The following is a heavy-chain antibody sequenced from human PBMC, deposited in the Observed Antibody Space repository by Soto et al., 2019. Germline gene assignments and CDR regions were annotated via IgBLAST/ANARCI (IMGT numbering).Heavy chain of an antibody. Sequence: GGSLRLSCSASGFTFSSYAMHWVRQAPGKGLEYVSAISSNGGSTYYADSVKGRFTISRDNSKNTLYLQMSSLRAEDTAVYYCVKDSFEALYYYGSGSYGYFDYWGQGTLVTVSS. D-gene: IGHD3-10*01. CDR3: VKDSFEALYYYGSGSYGYFDY. CDR2: ISSNGGST. CDR1: GFTFSSYA. V-gene: IGHV3-64D*08. J-gene: IGHJ4*02.